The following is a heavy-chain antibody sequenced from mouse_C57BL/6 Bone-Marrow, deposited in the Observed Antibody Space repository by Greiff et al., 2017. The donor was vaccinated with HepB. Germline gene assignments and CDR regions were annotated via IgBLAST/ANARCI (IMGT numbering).Heavy chain of an antibody. J-gene: IGHJ2*01. CDR3: ARNDYGSSHLDY. Sequence: VQLQQPGAELVMPGASVKLSCKASGYTFTSYWMHWVKQRPGQGLEWIGEIDPSDSYTNFNQKFKGKSTLTVDKSSSTAYMQLSSLTSEDSAVYYCARNDYGSSHLDYWGQGTTLTVSS. V-gene: IGHV1-69*01. D-gene: IGHD1-1*01. CDR1: GYTFTSYW. CDR2: IDPSDSYT.